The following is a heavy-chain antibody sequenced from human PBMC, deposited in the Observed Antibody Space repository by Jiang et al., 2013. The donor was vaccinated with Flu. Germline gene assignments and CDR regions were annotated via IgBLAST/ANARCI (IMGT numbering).Heavy chain of an antibody. Sequence: VQLLESGGGVVQPGRSLRLSCAASGFTFSSYGMHWVRQAPGKGLEWVAVIWYDGSNKYYADSVKGRFTISRDNSKNTLYLQMNSLRAEDAAVYYCARENGDPLNYYYGMDVWGQGTTVT. D-gene: IGHD4-17*01. J-gene: IGHJ6*02. V-gene: IGHV3-33*01. CDR2: IWYDGSNK. CDR1: GFTFSSYG. CDR3: ARENGDPLNYYYGMDV.